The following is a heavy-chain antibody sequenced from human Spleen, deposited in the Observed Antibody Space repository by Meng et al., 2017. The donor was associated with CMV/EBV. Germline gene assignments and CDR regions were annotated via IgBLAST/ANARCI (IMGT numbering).Heavy chain of an antibody. J-gene: IGHJ5*02. D-gene: IGHD2-21*01. CDR2: IYYKGAT. V-gene: IGHV4-39*07. CDR3: ARVKSINNWYDP. CDR1: GDSNSSRSYY. Sequence: SETLSLTCTVSGDSNSSRSYYWGWIRQPPEKGLEWIGTIYYKGATYYNPSLKSRVTISVDTSKNQFSLHLTPATAADTAVYYCARVKSINNWYDPWGQGTLVTVSS.